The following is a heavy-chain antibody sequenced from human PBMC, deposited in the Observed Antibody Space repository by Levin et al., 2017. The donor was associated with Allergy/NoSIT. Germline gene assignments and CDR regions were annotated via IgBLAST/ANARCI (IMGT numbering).Heavy chain of an antibody. CDR2: LYSGGST. J-gene: IGHJ3*02. V-gene: IGHV3-66*01. Sequence: GGSLRLSCAASGFTVSLNYMSWVRQAPGKGLEWVSVLYSGGSTYYADSVKGRFTISRDNSKNTLYLQLNSLRAEDTAVYYCARNNDYGGNIGGFDIWGQGTMVTVSS. D-gene: IGHD4-23*01. CDR3: ARNNDYGGNIGGFDI. CDR1: GFTVSLNY.